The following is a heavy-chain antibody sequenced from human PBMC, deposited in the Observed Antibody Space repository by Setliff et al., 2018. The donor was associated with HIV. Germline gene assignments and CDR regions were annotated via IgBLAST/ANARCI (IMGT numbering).Heavy chain of an antibody. J-gene: IGHJ5*02. D-gene: IGHD2-2*01. CDR1: GGTFSSYA. CDR3: ARDFGGYCSSMSCPGLFDP. Sequence: GASVKVSCRASGGTFSSYAISWVRQAPGQGLEWMGGIIPISGTVNYAQKFWGRVTITTHESTSTAYMELSSLRSEDTAVYYCARDFGGYCSSMSCPGLFDPLGQGTLVTVSS. V-gene: IGHV1-69*05. CDR2: IIPISGTV.